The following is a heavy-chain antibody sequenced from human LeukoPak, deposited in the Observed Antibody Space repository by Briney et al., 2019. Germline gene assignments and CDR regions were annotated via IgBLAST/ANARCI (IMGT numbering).Heavy chain of an antibody. D-gene: IGHD4-17*01. V-gene: IGHV3-23*01. Sequence: GGSLRLSCAASGFTFSSYAMSWVRQAPGKGLEWVSAISGSGGSTYYAGSVKGRFTISRDNSKNTLYLQMNSLRAEDTAVYYCAKRDYGDYGIDYWGQGTLVTVSS. J-gene: IGHJ4*02. CDR1: GFTFSSYA. CDR2: ISGSGGST. CDR3: AKRDYGDYGIDY.